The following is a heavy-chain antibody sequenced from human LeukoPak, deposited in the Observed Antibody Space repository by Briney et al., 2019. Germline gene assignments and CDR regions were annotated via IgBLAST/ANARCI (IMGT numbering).Heavy chain of an antibody. V-gene: IGHV4-4*02. Sequence: SGTLSLTCAVSGASISSSNWWSWVRQPPGKGLEWIGEIYHSGSTNYNPPLKSRVTLSVEKSKNQFSLNLSSVTAADTAVYFCARDYCRSTSCYSALDNWGQGTPVTVSS. D-gene: IGHD2-2*01. CDR1: GASISSSNW. J-gene: IGHJ4*02. CDR3: ARDYCRSTSCYSALDN. CDR2: IYHSGST.